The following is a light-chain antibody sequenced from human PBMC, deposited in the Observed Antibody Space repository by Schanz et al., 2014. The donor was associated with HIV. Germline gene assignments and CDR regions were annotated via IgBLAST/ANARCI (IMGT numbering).Light chain of an antibody. V-gene: IGKV3-15*01. J-gene: IGKJ2*01. CDR1: QSISNN. CDR3: QHYDNWPPYT. CDR2: DAS. Sequence: EIVLTQSPATLSVSPGERATLSCRASQSISNNLAWYQHKPGQAPRLLIYDASTRATGIPARFSGSGSGTEFTLTISRLQSEDFAVYYCQHYDNWPPYTFGQGTKLEI.